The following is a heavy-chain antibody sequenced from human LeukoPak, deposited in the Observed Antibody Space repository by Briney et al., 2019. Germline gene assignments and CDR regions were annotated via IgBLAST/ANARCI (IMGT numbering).Heavy chain of an antibody. CDR2: IYYSGST. V-gene: IGHV4-59*01. J-gene: IGHJ4*02. CDR3: ARGEGDFDWLYYFDY. Sequence: SETLSLTCTVSGGSISSYYWSWIRQPPGKGLEWIGYIYYSGSTNYNPSLKSRVTISVDTSKNQFSLKLSSVTAADTAVYYCARGEGDFDWLYYFDYWGQGTLVTVSS. D-gene: IGHD3-9*01. CDR1: GGSISSYY.